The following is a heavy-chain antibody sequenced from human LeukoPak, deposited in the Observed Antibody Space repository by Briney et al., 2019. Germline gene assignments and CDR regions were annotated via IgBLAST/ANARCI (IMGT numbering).Heavy chain of an antibody. Sequence: GGSLRLSCAASGFTFRSTVMTWVRQAPGKGLEWVSTISPDGAYIYYADSLRGRFTMSRDNSKNTLYLQMNSLRVEDTAVYYCAKDGLHCSSTSCYSGYYYGMDVWGQGTTVTVSS. J-gene: IGHJ6*02. D-gene: IGHD2-2*01. CDR1: GFTFRSTV. CDR2: ISPDGAYI. CDR3: AKDGLHCSSTSCYSGYYYGMDV. V-gene: IGHV3-23*01.